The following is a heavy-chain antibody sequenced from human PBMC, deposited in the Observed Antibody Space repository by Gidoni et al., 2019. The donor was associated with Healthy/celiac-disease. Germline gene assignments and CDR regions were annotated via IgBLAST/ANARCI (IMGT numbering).Heavy chain of an antibody. CDR1: GFTFSSYS. Sequence: EVQLVESGGGLVQPGGSLRLSCAASGFTFSSYSMNWVRQATGKGLEWVSYISSSSSTIYYADSVKGRFNISRDNAKNSLYLQMKSLRAEDTAVYYCARDRHYDFWSGYYPFDYWGQGTLVTVSS. J-gene: IGHJ4*02. V-gene: IGHV3-48*01. D-gene: IGHD3-3*01. CDR2: ISSSSSTI. CDR3: ARDRHYDFWSGYYPFDY.